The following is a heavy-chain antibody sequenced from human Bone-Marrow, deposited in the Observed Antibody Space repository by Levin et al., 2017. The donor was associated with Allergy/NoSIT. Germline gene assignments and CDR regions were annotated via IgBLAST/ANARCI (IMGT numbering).Heavy chain of an antibody. Sequence: SLKIFCAASGFTFDDYAMHWVRQAPGKGLEWVSGISWNSGSIGYADSVKGRFTISRDNAKNSLYLQMNSLRAEDTALYYCAKDIGCSSTSCSSYYYYGMDVWGQGTTVTVSS. CDR3: AKDIGCSSTSCSSYYYYGMDV. D-gene: IGHD2-2*01. CDR2: ISWNSGSI. CDR1: GFTFDDYA. V-gene: IGHV3-9*01. J-gene: IGHJ6*02.